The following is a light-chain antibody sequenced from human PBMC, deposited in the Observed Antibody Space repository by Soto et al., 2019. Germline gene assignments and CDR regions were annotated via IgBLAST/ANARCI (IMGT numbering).Light chain of an antibody. V-gene: IGLV2-14*01. J-gene: IGLJ1*01. CDR3: SSCTSSNTLLYV. CDR1: SSDVGYHNY. CDR2: EVN. Sequence: QSALTQPASVSGSPGQSITISCTGNSSDVGYHNYVSWYRQHPGKAPRLMIYEVNNRPSGVSNRFSGYKSGNTASLTISGLQAEDEADYYCSSCTSSNTLLYVFGTGTKVTVL.